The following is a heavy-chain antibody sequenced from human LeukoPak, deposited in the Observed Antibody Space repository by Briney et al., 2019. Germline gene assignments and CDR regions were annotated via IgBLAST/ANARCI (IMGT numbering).Heavy chain of an antibody. V-gene: IGHV3-23*01. CDR2: GSGGST. J-gene: IGHJ6*02. CDR3: AKFGVPAVLDYYYGMDV. D-gene: IGHD2-2*01. Sequence: GSGGSTYYADSVKGRFTISRDNSKNTLYLQMNSLRAEDTAVYYCAKFGVPAVLDYYYGMDVWGQGTTVTVSS.